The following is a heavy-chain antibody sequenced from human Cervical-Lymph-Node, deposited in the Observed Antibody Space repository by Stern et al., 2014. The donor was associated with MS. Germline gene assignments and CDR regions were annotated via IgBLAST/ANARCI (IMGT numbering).Heavy chain of an antibody. J-gene: IGHJ4*02. Sequence: VQLVESGGGVVQPGRSLRLSCAASGFEFSNYGIHWVRPAPGKGLEWVAVIWYDGSKKFYAEFVKGRFTISRDNSKNTAYLQMNSLRAEDTALYYCTGVNYDILTGYYSDYWGQGILVIVSS. CDR1: GFEFSNYG. D-gene: IGHD3-9*01. V-gene: IGHV3-33*01. CDR3: TGVNYDILTGYYSDY. CDR2: IWYDGSKK.